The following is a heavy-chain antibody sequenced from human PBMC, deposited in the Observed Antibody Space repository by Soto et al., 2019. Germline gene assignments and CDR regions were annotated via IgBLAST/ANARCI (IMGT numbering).Heavy chain of an antibody. J-gene: IGHJ4*02. V-gene: IGHV6-1*01. CDR1: GDSGSSNSAA. Sequence: PSQTLSLTCAISGDSGSSNSAAWNWIRQSPSRGLEWLGRTYYRSKWYNDYAVSVKSRITINPDTSKNQFSLQLNSVTPEDTAVYYCAREDRGALTERYSSGWSPFDYFDYWGQGTLVTVSS. D-gene: IGHD6-19*01. CDR3: AREDRGALTERYSSGWSPFDYFDY. CDR2: TYYRSKWYN.